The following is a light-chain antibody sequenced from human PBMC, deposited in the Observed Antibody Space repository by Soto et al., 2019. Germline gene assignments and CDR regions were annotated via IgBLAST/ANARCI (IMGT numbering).Light chain of an antibody. CDR2: DVT. CDR3: CSYAGSYIYV. Sequence: QSLLTQPRSVSRSPGQSVTISCTGTSSDVGGYNYVSWYQQHPDKAPKVMIYDVTKRPSGVPDRFSGSKSGNTASLTISGLQAEDEADYYCCSYAGSYIYVFGTGTKVTVL. CDR1: SSDVGGYNY. V-gene: IGLV2-11*01. J-gene: IGLJ1*01.